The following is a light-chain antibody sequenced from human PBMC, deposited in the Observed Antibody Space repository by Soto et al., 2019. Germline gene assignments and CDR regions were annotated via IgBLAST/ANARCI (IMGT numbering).Light chain of an antibody. CDR3: AAWDDSLNGPI. CDR1: SSNIGTYT. J-gene: IGLJ2*01. V-gene: IGLV1-44*01. CDR2: GNN. Sequence: QSVLTQPPSASGTPGQRVTISCSGGSSNIGTYTVSWYQQFPETAPKLLTYGNNQRPSGVPDRFSGSKSGTSASLSISGLQSDDEADYYCAAWDDSLNGPIFGGGTKVTV.